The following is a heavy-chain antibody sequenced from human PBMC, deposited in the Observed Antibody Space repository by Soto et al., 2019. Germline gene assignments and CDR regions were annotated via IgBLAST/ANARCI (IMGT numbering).Heavy chain of an antibody. Sequence: GGSLRLSCAASGFTFSSYGMHWVRQAPGKGLEWVAVISYDGSNKYYADSVKGRFTISRDNSKNTLYLQMNSLRAEDTAVYYWARGGLAPYCGRGGGGKGPRVTAAS. CDR1: GFTFSSYG. CDR2: ISYDGSNK. V-gene: IGHV3-30*03. D-gene: IGHD3-16*01. CDR3: ARGGLAPYCGRGG. J-gene: IGHJ6*04.